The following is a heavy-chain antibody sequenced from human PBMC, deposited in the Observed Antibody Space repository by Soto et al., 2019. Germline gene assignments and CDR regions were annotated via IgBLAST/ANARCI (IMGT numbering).Heavy chain of an antibody. CDR1: GFTFSSYA. D-gene: IGHD3-10*01. J-gene: IGHJ4*02. V-gene: IGHV3-23*01. CDR3: AKEVTPRELGGNYFDY. Sequence: EVQLLESGGGLVQPGGSLRLSCAASGFTFSSYAMSWVRQAPGKGLEWVSAISGSGGSTYYADSVKGRFTISSDNTKNTLDLQINSLRAEDRAVYYCAKEVTPRELGGNYFDYWGQGTLVTVSS. CDR2: ISGSGGST.